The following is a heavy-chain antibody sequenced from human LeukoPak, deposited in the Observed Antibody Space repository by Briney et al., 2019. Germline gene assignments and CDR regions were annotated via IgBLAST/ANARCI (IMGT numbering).Heavy chain of an antibody. CDR2: ILHDGSNK. CDR1: GFTFSSYS. J-gene: IGHJ4*02. D-gene: IGHD3-22*01. V-gene: IGHV3-30*18. Sequence: PGRSLRLSYAASGFTFSSYSMHWVRQAPGKGLEWVALILHDGSNKYYADSVKGRFTVSRDNPKNTLYLQMNSLRTEDTAVYHCAKDVGNYHDRSGLYRPLDFWGQGTPVTVSS. CDR3: AKDVGNYHDRSGLYRPLDF.